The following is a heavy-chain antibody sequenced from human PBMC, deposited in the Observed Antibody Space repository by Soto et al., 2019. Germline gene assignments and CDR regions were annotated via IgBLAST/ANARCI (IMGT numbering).Heavy chain of an antibody. V-gene: IGHV3-30*18. Sequence: GGSLRLSCAASGFTFSSYGMHWVRQAPGKGLEWVAVISYDGSNKYYADSVKGRFTISRDNSKNTLYLQMNSLRAEDTAVYYCAKDGRDGYNYDYFDYWGQGTLVTVSS. CDR3: AKDGRDGYNYDYFDY. J-gene: IGHJ4*02. CDR1: GFTFSSYG. CDR2: ISYDGSNK. D-gene: IGHD5-12*01.